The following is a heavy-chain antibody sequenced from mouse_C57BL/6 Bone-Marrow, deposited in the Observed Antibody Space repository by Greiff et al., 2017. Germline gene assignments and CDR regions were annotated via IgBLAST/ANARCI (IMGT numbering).Heavy chain of an antibody. Sequence: VQLQQPGAELVKPGASVKVSCKASGYTFTSYWMHWVKQRPGQGLEWIGRIHPSDGDTNYNQKFKGKATLTVDKSSSTAYMQLSSLTSEDSAVFYCAFANSSDDYGMDYWGQGTLVTVS. CDR1: GYTFTSYW. CDR2: IHPSDGDT. CDR3: AFANSSDDYGMDY. J-gene: IGHJ4*01. V-gene: IGHV1-74*01. D-gene: IGHD1-1*01.